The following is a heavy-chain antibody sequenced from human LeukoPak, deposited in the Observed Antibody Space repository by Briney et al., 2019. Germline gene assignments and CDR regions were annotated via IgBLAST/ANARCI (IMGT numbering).Heavy chain of an antibody. V-gene: IGHV3-30*02. CDR2: IRYDGSNK. J-gene: IGHJ4*02. CDR1: GFTFSSYG. CDR3: AKAPGRQLVHYFDY. Sequence: GGSLRLSCAASGFTFSSYGMHWVRQAPGKGLEWVAFIRYDGSNKYYADSVKGRFTISRDNSKNTLYLQMNSLRAEDTAVYYCAKAPGRQLVHYFDYWGQGTLVTVSS. D-gene: IGHD6-13*01.